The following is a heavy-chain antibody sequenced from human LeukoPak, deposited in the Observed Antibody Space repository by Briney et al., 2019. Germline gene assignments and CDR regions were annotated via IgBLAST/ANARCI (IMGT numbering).Heavy chain of an antibody. V-gene: IGHV3-53*01. D-gene: IGHD3-16*01. Sequence: GGSLRLSCAASGFTVSSSYMSWVRQAPGKGLEWVSVIYSGGSTYYADSVKGRFTISRDNSKNTLYLQMNSLRAEDTAVYYCATGFELASQGEFDYWGQGTLVTVSS. CDR1: GFTVSSSY. J-gene: IGHJ4*02. CDR3: ATGFELASQGEFDY. CDR2: IYSGGST.